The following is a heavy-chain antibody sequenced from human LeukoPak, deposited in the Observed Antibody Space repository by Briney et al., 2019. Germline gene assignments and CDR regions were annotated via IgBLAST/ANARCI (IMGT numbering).Heavy chain of an antibody. CDR3: ARRSGSYRAGAEYFQH. J-gene: IGHJ1*01. D-gene: IGHD1-26*01. Sequence: SETLSLTCAVSGYSISNGYYWGWLRPSPGRGLGRSGSIYHGGRTYYNPSLKSRITISVDTSKIHFSLRLSSVTAADTAVYYCARRSGSYRAGAEYFQHWGQGTLVTVSS. CDR1: GYSISNGYY. CDR2: IYHGGRT. V-gene: IGHV4-38-2*01.